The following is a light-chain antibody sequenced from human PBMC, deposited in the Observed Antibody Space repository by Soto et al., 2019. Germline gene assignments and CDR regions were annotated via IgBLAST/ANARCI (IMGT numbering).Light chain of an antibody. V-gene: IGLV2-14*03. CDR2: DIS. CDR1: SGDIGGYNY. Sequence: SALTQPASVSGSPGQSIAFSCTGTSGDIGGYNYVSWYQQHPGRAPKLMIYDISNRPSGVSTRFSGSKSDNTASLTISGLQPEDEGDYYCLSYTTSSTYVFGTGTKVTVL. CDR3: LSYTTSSTYV. J-gene: IGLJ1*01.